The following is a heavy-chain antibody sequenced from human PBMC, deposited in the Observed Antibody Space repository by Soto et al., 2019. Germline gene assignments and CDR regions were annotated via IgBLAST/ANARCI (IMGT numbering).Heavy chain of an antibody. J-gene: IGHJ4*02. CDR1: GFTFSSYA. Sequence: XXSLRLSCATSGFTFSSYAMSWVRQAPGKGLEWVSAISGSGGSTYYADSVKGRFTISRDNSKNTLYLQMNSLRAEDTAVYYCARAPRTYDFPYYFDNWGQGALVTVS. CDR3: ARAPRTYDFPYYFDN. D-gene: IGHD3-3*01. V-gene: IGHV3-23*01. CDR2: ISGSGGST.